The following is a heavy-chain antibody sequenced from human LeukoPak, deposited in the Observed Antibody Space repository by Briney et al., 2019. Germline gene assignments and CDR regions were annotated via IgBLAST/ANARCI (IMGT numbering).Heavy chain of an antibody. CDR1: GGSISSSSYY. V-gene: IGHV4-61*05. J-gene: IGHJ4*02. CDR3: ARGWLGSGSYPFDY. CDR2: IYYSGST. D-gene: IGHD3-10*01. Sequence: SETLSLTCTVSGGSISSSSYYWGWIRQPPGKGLEWIGYIYYSGSTNYNPSLKSRVTISVDTSKNQFSLKLSSVTAADTAVYYCARGWLGSGSYPFDYWGQGTLVTVSS.